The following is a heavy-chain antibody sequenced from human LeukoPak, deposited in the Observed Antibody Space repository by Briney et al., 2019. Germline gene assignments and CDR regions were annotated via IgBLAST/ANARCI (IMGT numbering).Heavy chain of an antibody. CDR3: ARPLPYGSGSYYLDY. Sequence: GESLKISCKGSGYSFTNYWIGWVRQMPGKGLEWMGIIYPDDSDTRYSPSFQGQVIISADKSISTAYLQWSSLKASDTAMYYCARPLPYGSGSYYLDYWGQGTLVTVSS. CDR1: GYSFTNYW. J-gene: IGHJ4*02. CDR2: IYPDDSDT. D-gene: IGHD3-10*01. V-gene: IGHV5-51*01.